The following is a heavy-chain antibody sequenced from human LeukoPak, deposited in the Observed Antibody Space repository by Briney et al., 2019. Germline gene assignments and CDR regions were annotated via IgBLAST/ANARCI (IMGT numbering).Heavy chain of an antibody. CDR1: GFTFSTYN. D-gene: IGHD5-18*01. J-gene: IGHJ4*02. CDR2: ISSTGSAK. Sequence: GGSLRLSCAASGFTFSTYNMNWVRQAPGKGLEWVSSISSTGSAKYYADSVRGRFTISRDNANHSLYLQMNSLRAEDTAVYYCAKERRGYSYGYIDYWGQGSLVSVSS. CDR3: AKERRGYSYGYIDY. V-gene: IGHV3-21*01.